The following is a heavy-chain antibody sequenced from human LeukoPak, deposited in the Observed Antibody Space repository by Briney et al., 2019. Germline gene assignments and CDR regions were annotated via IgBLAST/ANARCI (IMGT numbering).Heavy chain of an antibody. CDR3: AKTLRQQLVNWFDP. CDR2: ISGSGGST. CDR1: GFTFSSYA. Sequence: PGGSLRLSCAASGFTFSSYAMSWVRQAPGKGLEWVSAISGSGGSTYYAVSVKGRFTIPRDNSKNTLYLQMNSLRAEDTAVYYCAKTLRQQLVNWFDPWGQGTLVTVSS. D-gene: IGHD6-13*01. J-gene: IGHJ5*02. V-gene: IGHV3-23*01.